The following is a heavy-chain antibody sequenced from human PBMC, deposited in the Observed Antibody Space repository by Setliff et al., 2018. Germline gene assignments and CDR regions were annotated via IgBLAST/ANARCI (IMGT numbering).Heavy chain of an antibody. CDR3: IMNMVRPVTGLDC. D-gene: IGHD2-8*01. V-gene: IGHV1-2*02. CDR2: INGNSGVT. J-gene: IGHJ4*02. CDR1: ADTFTGYY. Sequence: GASVKVSCKASADTFTGYYVHWVRQAPGQGLEWMGWINGNSGVTKYAQKFQGRVTMTSETSISIVYMDLTRLTSDDTAVYYCIMNMVRPVTGLDCWGPGTLVTVSS.